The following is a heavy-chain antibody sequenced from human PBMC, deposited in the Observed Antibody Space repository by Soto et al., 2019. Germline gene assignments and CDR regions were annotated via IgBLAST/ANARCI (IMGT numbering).Heavy chain of an antibody. D-gene: IGHD5-12*01. CDR1: GFTFSSYS. CDR2: ISSSSSYI. V-gene: IGHV3-21*01. Sequence: GGSLRLSCAASGFTFSSYSMNWVRQAPGKGLEWVSSISSSSSYIYYADSVKGRFTISRDNAKNSLYLQMNSLRAEDKAVYYCARDWIVATIPGRKYGMDVWGQGTTVTVSS. CDR3: ARDWIVATIPGRKYGMDV. J-gene: IGHJ6*02.